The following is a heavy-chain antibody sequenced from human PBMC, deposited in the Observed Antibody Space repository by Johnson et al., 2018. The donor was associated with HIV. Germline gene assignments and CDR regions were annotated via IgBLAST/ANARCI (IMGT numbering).Heavy chain of an antibody. D-gene: IGHD3-10*01. CDR1: GFTFSSYG. CDR2: ISYDGSNK. Sequence: QVQLVESGGGVVQPGRSLRLSCAASGFTFSSYGMHWVRQAPGEGLEWVALISYDGSNKYYADSVKGRFTISRDKSKNTLYLQMNSLRAEDTAVYYCAKGRWGHDAFDIWGQGTMVTVSS. V-gene: IGHV3-30*19. J-gene: IGHJ3*02. CDR3: AKGRWGHDAFDI.